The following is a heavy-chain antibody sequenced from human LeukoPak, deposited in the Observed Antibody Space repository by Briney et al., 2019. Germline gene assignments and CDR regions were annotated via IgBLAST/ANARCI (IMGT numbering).Heavy chain of an antibody. D-gene: IGHD5-24*01. J-gene: IGHJ4*02. CDR3: ASLRRDGYNYYDY. V-gene: IGHV4-59*01. CDR1: SGSINSYY. Sequence: PSETLSLTCTVSSGSINSYYWSWIWQPPGKGLEWIGYIYYSGSTNYNPSLKSRVTISVDTSKNQFSLKLSSVTAADTAVYYCASLRRDGYNYYDYWGQGTLVTVSS. CDR2: IYYSGST.